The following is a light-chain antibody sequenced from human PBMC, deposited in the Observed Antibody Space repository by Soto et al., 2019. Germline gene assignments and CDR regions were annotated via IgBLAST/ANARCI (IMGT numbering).Light chain of an antibody. CDR2: DAS. CDR1: QSISSW. V-gene: IGKV1-5*01. J-gene: IGKJ1*01. Sequence: DIQMTQSPSTLSESVGDRVTITCRARQSISSWLAWYQQKPGKAPKLLIYDASSLESGVPSRFSGSGSGTEITLTISSLQPDDFATYYCQQYNSYSWTFGQGTKVEIK. CDR3: QQYNSYSWT.